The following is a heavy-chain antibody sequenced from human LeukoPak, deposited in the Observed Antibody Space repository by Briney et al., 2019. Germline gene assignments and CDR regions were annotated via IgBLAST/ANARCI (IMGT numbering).Heavy chain of an antibody. CDR3: ARDRRGYSYEDYYYYMDV. V-gene: IGHV1-2*02. Sequence: GASVKVSCKASGYTFTGYYMHWLRQAPGQRLEWMGWINANSGGTNYAQKFQGRVTMTRDTSISTAYMELSRLRSDDTAVYYCARDRRGYSYEDYYYYMDVWGKGTTVTVSS. D-gene: IGHD5-18*01. CDR1: GYTFTGYY. CDR2: INANSGGT. J-gene: IGHJ6*03.